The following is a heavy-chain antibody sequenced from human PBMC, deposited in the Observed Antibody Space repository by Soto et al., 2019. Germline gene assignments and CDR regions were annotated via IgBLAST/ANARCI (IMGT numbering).Heavy chain of an antibody. Sequence: TSETLSLTCAVSGGSISSSNWWSWVRQPPGKGLEWIGEIYHSGSTNYNPSLKSRVTISVDKSKNQFSLKLSSVTAADTAVYYCARANYYYDSSGYLDLLDYWGQGTLVTVSS. CDR1: GGSISSSNW. D-gene: IGHD3-22*01. V-gene: IGHV4-4*02. CDR2: IYHSGST. CDR3: ARANYYYDSSGYLDLLDY. J-gene: IGHJ4*02.